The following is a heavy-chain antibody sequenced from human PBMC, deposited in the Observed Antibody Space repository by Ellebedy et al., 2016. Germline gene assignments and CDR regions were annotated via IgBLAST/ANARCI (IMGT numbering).Heavy chain of an antibody. CDR3: ARAVGATTEDVYYMDV. CDR1: GFTFSSYS. J-gene: IGHJ6*03. D-gene: IGHD1-26*01. V-gene: IGHV3-21*01. Sequence: GESLKISXAASGFTFSSYSMNWVRQAPGKGLEWVSSISSSSSYIYYADSVKGRFTISRDNAKNSLYLQMNSLRAEDTAVYYCARAVGATTEDVYYMDVWGKGTTVTVSS. CDR2: ISSSSSYI.